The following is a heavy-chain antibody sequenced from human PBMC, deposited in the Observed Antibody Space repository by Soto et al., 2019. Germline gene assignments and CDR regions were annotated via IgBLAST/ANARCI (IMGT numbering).Heavy chain of an antibody. D-gene: IGHD3-9*01. CDR3: AKGDILPFAPFDP. CDR1: GLTLSTSS. J-gene: IGHJ5*02. Sequence: PGGSLRLSCAAFGLTLSTSSMNWVRQAPGRGLEWISYIRRHTSVTAYADSVKGRFTISRDNSKNTLYLQMNSLRAEDTAVYYCAKGDILPFAPFDPWGQGTLVTVSS. CDR2: IRRHTSVT. V-gene: IGHV3-23*01.